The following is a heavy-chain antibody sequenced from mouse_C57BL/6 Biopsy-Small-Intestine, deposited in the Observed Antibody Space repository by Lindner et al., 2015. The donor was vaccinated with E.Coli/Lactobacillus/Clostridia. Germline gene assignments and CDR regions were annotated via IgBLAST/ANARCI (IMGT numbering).Heavy chain of an antibody. J-gene: IGHJ1*01. CDR1: GDTSTNYL. D-gene: IGHD2-1*01. CDR3: ARGNFSNYFYYGLDV. V-gene: IGHV1S14*01. Sequence: SVQVSCKASGDTSTNYLISWVRQAPGQGLFWMGTIIPVFGTVTYAQSLQGRVTITADASTRTAYVELTTLRSEDTAIYYCARGNFSNYFYYGLDVWGQGTTVTVSS. CDR2: IIPVFGTV.